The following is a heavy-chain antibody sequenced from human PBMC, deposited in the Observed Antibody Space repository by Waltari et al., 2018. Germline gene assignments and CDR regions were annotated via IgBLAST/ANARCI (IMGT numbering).Heavy chain of an antibody. Sequence: EVQLVASGGGLVEPGGSLRLSCGASGFTFTHAWLHWVRQAPGKGLEWLGRIKSDTYGGTTDYAAPVKGRFTISRDDSKNTLYLQMNSLKTEDTAVYYCTQIALWFGDPVDYWGQGTLVTVSA. CDR2: IKSDTYGGTT. D-gene: IGHD3-10*01. CDR1: GFTFTHAW. J-gene: IGHJ4*02. V-gene: IGHV3-15*07. CDR3: TQIALWFGDPVDY.